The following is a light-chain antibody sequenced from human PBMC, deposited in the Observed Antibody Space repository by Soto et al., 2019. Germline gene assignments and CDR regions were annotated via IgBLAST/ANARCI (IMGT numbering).Light chain of an antibody. CDR1: QTVLDSSNNRDY. CDR2: WAS. CDR3: QQSYGTPIT. J-gene: IGKJ5*01. Sequence: DSVMTQSPDSLAVSLGERATINCKSSQTVLDSSNNRDYLAWYQQKPGQPPQLIIYWASTRESGVPERFSGSGSGTDFTLTITSLQPEDFATYYCQQSYGTPITFGQGTRLEIK. V-gene: IGKV4-1*01.